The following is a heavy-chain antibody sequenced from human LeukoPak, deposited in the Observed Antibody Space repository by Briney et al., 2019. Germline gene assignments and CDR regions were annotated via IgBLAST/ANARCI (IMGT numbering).Heavy chain of an antibody. D-gene: IGHD2-2*02. CDR1: GGTFGSYA. CDR2: IIPIFGTA. J-gene: IGHJ6*04. Sequence: SVKVSCKASGGTFGSYAISWVRQAPGQGLEWMGGIIPIFGTANYAQKFQGRVTITADESTSTAYMELSSLRSEDTAVYYCATRSGYCSSTSCYTWYYYYGMDVWGKGTTVTVSS. CDR3: ATRSGYCSSTSCYTWYYYYGMDV. V-gene: IGHV1-69*13.